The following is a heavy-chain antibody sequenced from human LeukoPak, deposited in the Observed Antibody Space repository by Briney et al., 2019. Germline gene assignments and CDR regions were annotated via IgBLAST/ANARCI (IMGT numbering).Heavy chain of an antibody. CDR2: VNLQGST. Sequence: SETLSLTCGASGGSISSTNWWSWVRQPPGKGLEWIGEVNLQGSTNYNPSLMGRVAISVDKSENHVSLQLTSVTAADTAVYYCAREGGPYRPLDYSGQGTLVTVSS. CDR3: AREGGPYRPLDY. CDR1: GGSISSTNW. V-gene: IGHV4-4*02. J-gene: IGHJ4*02.